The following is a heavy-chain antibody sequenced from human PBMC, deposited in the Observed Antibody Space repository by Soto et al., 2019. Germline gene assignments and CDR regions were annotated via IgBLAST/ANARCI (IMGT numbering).Heavy chain of an antibody. D-gene: IGHD6-13*01. J-gene: IGHJ6*02. Sequence: PSETLSLTCTVSGGSISSYYWSWSRQPPGKGLEWIGYIYYSGSTNYNPSLKSRVTISVDTSKNQFSLKLSSVTAADTAVYYCAREKSSSWYGMDVWGQGTTVTVSS. V-gene: IGHV4-59*01. CDR2: IYYSGST. CDR3: AREKSSSWYGMDV. CDR1: GGSISSYY.